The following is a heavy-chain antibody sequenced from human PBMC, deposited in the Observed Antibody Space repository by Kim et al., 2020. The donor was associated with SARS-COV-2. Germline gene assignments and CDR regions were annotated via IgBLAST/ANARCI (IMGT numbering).Heavy chain of an antibody. CDR3: ARLDYYGSSFDF. D-gene: IGHD3-10*01. CDR1: GGSISSSSHF. CDR2: IYYSGNT. V-gene: IGHV4-39*01. Sequence: SETLSLTCTVSGGSISSSSHFWGWIRQPPGKGLEWIGSIYYSGNTYDNPSLKSRVSIYVDTSKSQFSLRLSSATAADTAVYYCARLDYYGSSFDFWGRGTLVTVSS. J-gene: IGHJ4*02.